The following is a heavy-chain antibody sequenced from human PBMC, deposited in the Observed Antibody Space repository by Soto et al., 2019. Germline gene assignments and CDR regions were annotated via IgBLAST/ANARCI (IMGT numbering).Heavy chain of an antibody. CDR3: ARGTHYYDSSGYPAGHHDAFDI. D-gene: IGHD3-22*01. CDR1: GVTPSNYV. Sequence: GGALRLSRGGSGVTPSNYVMKWGRPAPGKGVEGILCIGSSSVTIFHADSVKGRFTISRDSAKNSLYLQMNSLRAEDTAMYYCARGTHYYDSSGYPAGHHDAFDIWGQGTMVTVS. CDR2: IGSSSVTI. V-gene: IGHV3-48*01. J-gene: IGHJ3*02.